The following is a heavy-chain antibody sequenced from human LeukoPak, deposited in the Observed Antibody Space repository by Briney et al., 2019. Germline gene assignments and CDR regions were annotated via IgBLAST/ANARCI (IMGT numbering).Heavy chain of an antibody. Sequence: ASVNVSCKASGYTFTVYYMHWVRQAPGQGLEWMGRINPNSGGTNYAQKFQGRVTMTRDTSISTAYMELSRLRSDDTAVYYCASNPPGDFWSGYTPFDPWGRGTLVTVSS. CDR2: INPNSGGT. J-gene: IGHJ5*02. CDR3: ASNPPGDFWSGYTPFDP. CDR1: GYTFTVYY. V-gene: IGHV1-2*06. D-gene: IGHD3-3*01.